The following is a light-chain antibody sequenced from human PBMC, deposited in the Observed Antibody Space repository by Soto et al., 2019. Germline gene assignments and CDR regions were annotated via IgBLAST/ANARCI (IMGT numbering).Light chain of an antibody. Sequence: DIQLTQSPSSLSASVGDRVTITCRASQGIRNLLVWYQQKPEKAPKSLIYGTSNLESGVPSRFSGSGSGTDYTLTISSLQPEDFATCYCQQYDSYPITFGQGTRLEI. V-gene: IGKV1D-16*01. CDR1: QGIRNL. J-gene: IGKJ5*01. CDR2: GTS. CDR3: QQYDSYPIT.